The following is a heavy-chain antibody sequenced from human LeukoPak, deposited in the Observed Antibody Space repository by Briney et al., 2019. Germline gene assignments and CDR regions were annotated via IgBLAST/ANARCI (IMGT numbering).Heavy chain of an antibody. CDR2: ISYDGSNK. V-gene: IGHV3-30-3*01. CDR1: GFTFSSHA. D-gene: IGHD6-19*01. J-gene: IGHJ6*02. CDR3: ARVNIAVAAVYYYGVDV. Sequence: PGGSLRLSCAASGFTFSSHAMHWVRQAPGKGLEWVAVISYDGSNKYYADSVKGRFTISRDNSKNTLYLQMNSLRAEDTAVYYCARVNIAVAAVYYYGVDVWGQGTTVTVSS.